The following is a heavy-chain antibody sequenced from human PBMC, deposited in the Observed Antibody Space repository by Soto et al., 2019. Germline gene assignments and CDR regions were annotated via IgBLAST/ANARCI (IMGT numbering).Heavy chain of an antibody. Sequence: GASVKVSCKASGYTFTSYGISWVRQAPGQGLEWMGWISAYNGNKNYAQKLQGRVTMTTDTSTSTAYMELRSLRSDDTAVYYCARSPGSEWEAILGYYFDYWGQGTLVTVSS. J-gene: IGHJ4*02. CDR2: ISAYNGNK. CDR1: GYTFTSYG. V-gene: IGHV1-18*01. D-gene: IGHD1-26*01. CDR3: ARSPGSEWEAILGYYFDY.